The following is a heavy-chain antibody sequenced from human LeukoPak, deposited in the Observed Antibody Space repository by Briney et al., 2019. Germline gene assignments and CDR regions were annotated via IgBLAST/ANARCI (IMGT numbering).Heavy chain of an antibody. CDR2: IIPIFGTA. Sequence: ASVKVSCKASGGTFSSYAISWVRQAPGQGLEWMGGIIPIFGTANYAQKFQGRVTITADKSTSTAYMELSSLRSEDTAVYYCARDGSSWSSYYFDYWGQGTLVTVSS. V-gene: IGHV1-69*06. CDR3: ARDGSSWSSYYFDY. CDR1: GGTFSSYA. J-gene: IGHJ4*02. D-gene: IGHD6-13*01.